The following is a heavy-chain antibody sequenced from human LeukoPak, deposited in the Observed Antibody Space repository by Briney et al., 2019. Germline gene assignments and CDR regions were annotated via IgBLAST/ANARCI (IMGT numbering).Heavy chain of an antibody. Sequence: GESLKISCEGCGYSFTYYWMGWVRQMPGKDLEWVAIIFPGNSATQYSPSFQGQVTISADKSISTAYLQWNSLKASDSAIYYCVRHETSPRWGACDFWGQGTMVTVSS. V-gene: IGHV5-51*01. D-gene: IGHD4-23*01. J-gene: IGHJ3*01. CDR1: GYSFTYYW. CDR2: IFPGNSAT. CDR3: VRHETSPRWGACDF.